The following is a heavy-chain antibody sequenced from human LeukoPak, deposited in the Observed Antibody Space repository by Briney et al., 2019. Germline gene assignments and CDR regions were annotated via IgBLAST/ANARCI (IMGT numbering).Heavy chain of an antibody. J-gene: IGHJ3*02. D-gene: IGHD3-22*01. V-gene: IGHV3-9*01. CDR2: ISWNSGSI. Sequence: GGSLRLSCAASGFTFDDYAMHWVRQAPGKGLEWVSGISWNSGSIGYADSVKGRFTISRDNAKNSLYLQMDSLRAEDTALYYCAKPTHYDDAFDIWGQGTMVTVSS. CDR3: AKPTHYDDAFDI. CDR1: GFTFDDYA.